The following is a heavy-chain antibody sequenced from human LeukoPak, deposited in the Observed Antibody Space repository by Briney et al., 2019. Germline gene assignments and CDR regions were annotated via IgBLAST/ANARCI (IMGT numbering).Heavy chain of an antibody. CDR3: ARGLGSTNWFDP. D-gene: IGHD2-2*01. Sequence: ASVKVSCKASGYTFTDYYIHWLRQAAGQGLEWMGWMNPNSGNTGYAQKFQGRVSMTRNASINTAYMELSSLRSEDTAVYYCARGLGSTNWFDPWGQGTLITVSS. CDR2: MNPNSGNT. V-gene: IGHV1-8*02. J-gene: IGHJ5*02. CDR1: GYTFTDYY.